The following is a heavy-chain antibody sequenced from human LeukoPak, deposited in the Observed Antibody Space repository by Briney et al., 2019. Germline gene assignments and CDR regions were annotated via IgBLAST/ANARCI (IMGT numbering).Heavy chain of an antibody. CDR1: GFSFTTYW. CDR2: IYPGDSDS. Sequence: GESLKISCKGSGFSFTTYWIGWVRQMPGKGLEWMGIIYPGDSDSRYSPSFQGQVTISADKSISTAYLQWSSLKASDTAMYYCARTYCVGDFYSSRLWHFDLWGRGTLVTVSS. J-gene: IGHJ2*01. V-gene: IGHV5-51*01. CDR3: ARTYCVGDFYSSRLWHFDL. D-gene: IGHD2-21*01.